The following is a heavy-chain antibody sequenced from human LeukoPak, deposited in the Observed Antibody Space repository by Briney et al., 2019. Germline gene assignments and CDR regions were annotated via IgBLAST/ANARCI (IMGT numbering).Heavy chain of an antibody. CDR1: GFTVSSNY. CDR2: IYSGGST. D-gene: IGHD3-22*01. Sequence: PGGSLRLSCAASGFTVSSNYMSWVRQAPGKGLEWVSVIYSGGSTYYADSVKGRFPISRDNSKNTLYLQMNSLRAEDTAVYYCASLDSSGYYFDYWGQGTLVTVSS. J-gene: IGHJ4*02. V-gene: IGHV3-53*01. CDR3: ASLDSSGYYFDY.